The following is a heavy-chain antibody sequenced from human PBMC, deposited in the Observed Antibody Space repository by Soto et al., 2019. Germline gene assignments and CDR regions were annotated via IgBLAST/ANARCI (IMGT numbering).Heavy chain of an antibody. CDR1: GGSISSYY. CDR3: ARDAPAVVESGMDV. CDR2: IYYSGST. D-gene: IGHD2-15*01. V-gene: IGHV4-59*01. Sequence: SETLSLTCTVSGGSISSYYWSWIRQPPGKGLEWTGYIYYSGSTNYNPSLKSRVTISVDTSKNQFSLKLSSVTAADTAVYYCARDAPAVVESGMDVWGQGTTVTVSS. J-gene: IGHJ6*02.